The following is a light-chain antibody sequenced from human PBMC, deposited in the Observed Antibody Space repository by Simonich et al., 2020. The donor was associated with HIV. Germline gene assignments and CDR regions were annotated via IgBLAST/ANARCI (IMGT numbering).Light chain of an antibody. CDR3: SSYTSSSALV. V-gene: IGLV2-8*01. J-gene: IGLJ2*01. CDR1: SSDVGGYNY. Sequence: QSALTQPPSASGSPGQSVTISCTGTSSDVGGYNYVSWDQQHQGKAPKLMIYEVNTLPSGVPDRFSGSKYGNTASLTVSGLQAEDEADYYCSSYTSSSALVFGGGTKLTVL. CDR2: EVN.